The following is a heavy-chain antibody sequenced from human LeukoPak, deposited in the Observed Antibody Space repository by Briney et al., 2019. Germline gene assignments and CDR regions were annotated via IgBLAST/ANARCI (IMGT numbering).Heavy chain of an antibody. D-gene: IGHD3-22*01. Sequence: SETLSLTCTVSGGSISSSSYYWGWIRQPPGKGLEWIGSIYYSGSTYYNPSLKSRVTISVDTSKNQFSLKLSSVTAADTAVYYCARDNYSSGYYYLDYWGQGTLVTVSS. CDR3: ARDNYSSGYYYLDY. J-gene: IGHJ4*02. V-gene: IGHV4-39*02. CDR1: GGSISSSSYY. CDR2: IYYSGST.